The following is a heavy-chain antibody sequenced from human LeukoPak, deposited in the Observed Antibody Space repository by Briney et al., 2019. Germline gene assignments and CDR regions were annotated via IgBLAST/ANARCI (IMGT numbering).Heavy chain of an antibody. CDR3: ARAHPHDSSGYYYSDYYYMDV. J-gene: IGHJ6*03. Sequence: ASETLSLTCAVYGGSFSGYYWSWIRQPPGKGLEWIGEINHSGSTNYNPSLKSRVTISVDTSKNQFSLKLSSVTAADTAVYYCARAHPHDSSGYYYSDYYYMDVWGKGTTVTISS. V-gene: IGHV4-34*01. CDR2: INHSGST. D-gene: IGHD3-22*01. CDR1: GGSFSGYY.